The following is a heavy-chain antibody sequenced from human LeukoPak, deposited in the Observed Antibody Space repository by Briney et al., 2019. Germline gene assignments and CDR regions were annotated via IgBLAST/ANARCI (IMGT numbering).Heavy chain of an antibody. V-gene: IGHV1-18*01. Sequence: GASVKVSCKASGYPFPGYDISWVRQAPGQGLEWMGRITSYSGNTKYVQNLQGRVTMTTDTSTSTTYMELRSLRSDDTAVYYCARDIAARFDSWGQGTLVTVSS. J-gene: IGHJ4*02. CDR1: GYPFPGYD. CDR3: ARDIAARFDS. D-gene: IGHD6-6*01. CDR2: ITSYSGNT.